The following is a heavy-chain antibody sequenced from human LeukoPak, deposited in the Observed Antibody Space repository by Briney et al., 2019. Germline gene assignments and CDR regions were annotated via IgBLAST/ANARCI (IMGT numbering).Heavy chain of an antibody. CDR2: ISDSGGRT. J-gene: IGHJ5*02. D-gene: IGHD1-26*01. CDR3: AKGGVGATPRFDP. V-gene: IGHV3-23*01. Sequence: GGSLRLSCAASGFTFGSYAMTWLRQAPGKGLEWVSSISDSGGRTFYADSVKGRFTISRDNSKDTLNLQMNSLRAEDTAVYYCAKGGVGATPRFDPWGQGTLVTVSS. CDR1: GFTFGSYA.